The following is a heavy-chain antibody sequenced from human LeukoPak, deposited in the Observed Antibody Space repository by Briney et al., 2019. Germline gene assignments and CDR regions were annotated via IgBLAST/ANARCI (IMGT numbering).Heavy chain of an antibody. J-gene: IGHJ4*02. CDR2: ISGSGGST. CDR3: AKKSVSWFFDY. V-gene: IGHV3-23*01. CDR1: GFTVNSYA. D-gene: IGHD3-10*01. Sequence: GGSLRLSCAASGFTVNSYAMTWVRQAPGKGLEWVSDISGSGGSTNYADSVKGRFTISRDNSKNTLYLQMNSLRVEDTAVYYSAKKSVSWFFDYWGQGTLVTVSS.